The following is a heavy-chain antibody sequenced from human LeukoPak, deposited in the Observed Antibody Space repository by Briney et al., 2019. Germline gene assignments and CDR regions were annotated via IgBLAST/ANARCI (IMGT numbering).Heavy chain of an antibody. Sequence: ASVKVSCKASGYTFTGYYMHWVRQAPGQGLEWMGWINPNSGGTNYAQKFQGRVTMTEDTSTDTAYMELSSLRSEDTAVYYCAFSGWLVAAAFDIWGQGTMVTVSS. CDR3: AFSGWLVAAAFDI. CDR2: INPNSGGT. D-gene: IGHD6-19*01. CDR1: GYTFTGYY. J-gene: IGHJ3*02. V-gene: IGHV1-2*02.